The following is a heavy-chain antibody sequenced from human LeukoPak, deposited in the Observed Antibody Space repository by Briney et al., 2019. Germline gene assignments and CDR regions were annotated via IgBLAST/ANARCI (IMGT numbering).Heavy chain of an antibody. Sequence: GGSLRLSCAASGFTFSSYSMNWVRQAPGKGLEWVSSISSSSSYIYYADSVKGRFTISRDNAKNPLYLQMNSLRAEDTAMYHCARDRCSSTSCYLDHWGQGTLVTVSS. J-gene: IGHJ4*02. D-gene: IGHD2-2*01. CDR1: GFTFSSYS. V-gene: IGHV3-21*01. CDR3: ARDRCSSTSCYLDH. CDR2: ISSSSSYI.